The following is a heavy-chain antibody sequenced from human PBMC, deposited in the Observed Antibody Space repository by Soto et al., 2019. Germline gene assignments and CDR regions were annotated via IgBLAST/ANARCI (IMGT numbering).Heavy chain of an antibody. CDR1: GFTFSSYA. CDR2: ISYDEIDK. Sequence: PGGSLILSCAASGFTFSSYAMHWVRQTPGKGLEWVAAISYDEIDKKYASSVKGRFTVSRDNVKNTLSLQMNSLRPEDTAVYYCAKDSGYQLPDNDCYYGLDVWGQGTTVTVSS. CDR3: AKDSGYQLPDNDCYYGLDV. J-gene: IGHJ6*02. V-gene: IGHV3-30*04. D-gene: IGHD2-2*01.